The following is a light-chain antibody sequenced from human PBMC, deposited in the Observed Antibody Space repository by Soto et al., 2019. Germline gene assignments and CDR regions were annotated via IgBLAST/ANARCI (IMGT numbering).Light chain of an antibody. CDR2: RNN. Sequence: QSLLPQPTSASGTPGQRVTISCSGTSSSIESNYVSWYQQLPGTAPRLLIFRNNQRPSGVPDRFSGSKSGTSASLAMSALRCEDEADYYCTVWDDSLRGRLFGGGTKVTVL. CDR1: SSSIESNY. CDR3: TVWDDSLRGRL. V-gene: IGLV1-47*01. J-gene: IGLJ2*01.